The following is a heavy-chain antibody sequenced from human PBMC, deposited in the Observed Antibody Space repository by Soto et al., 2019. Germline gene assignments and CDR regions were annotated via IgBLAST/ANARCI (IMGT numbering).Heavy chain of an antibody. CDR3: APLTVSLSGPYGIHV. D-gene: IGHD2-15*01. Sequence: SETLALTCSVSGYSVSSSDYYWAWIRQPPGKGLEWIGSMFYSGLTYYNPSLKSRVTLSVDTSKNHFSVRLNSVTAADTAVYYCAPLTVSLSGPYGIHVWGQGTTVTVS. J-gene: IGHJ6*02. V-gene: IGHV4-39*01. CDR1: GYSVSSSDYY. CDR2: MFYSGLT.